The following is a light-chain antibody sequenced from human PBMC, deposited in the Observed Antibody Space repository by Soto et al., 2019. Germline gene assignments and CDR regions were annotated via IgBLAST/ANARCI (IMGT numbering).Light chain of an antibody. J-gene: IGLJ1*01. V-gene: IGLV2-14*03. Sequence: QSVLTQPASVSGSPGQSITISCTGTSSDVGAYDYVSWYQHHPGKAPKLMIYDVTNRPSGVSSRFSGSKSGNTASLTISGLQAEDGADYYCSSYTSSSTYVFGTGTKVTVL. CDR1: SSDVGAYDY. CDR3: SSYTSSSTYV. CDR2: DVT.